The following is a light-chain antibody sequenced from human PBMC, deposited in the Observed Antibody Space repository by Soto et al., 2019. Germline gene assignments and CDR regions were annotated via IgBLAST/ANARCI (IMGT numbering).Light chain of an antibody. J-gene: IGKJ1*01. V-gene: IGKV3-15*01. Sequence: EIVMTPSPATLSASPVERATLSCRASQSVSSNLAWYQQKPGQAPRLLIYGASTRATGIPARFSGSGSGTEFTLTISSLQSEDFAVYYCQQYNNWPLTFGQGTKVDIK. CDR3: QQYNNWPLT. CDR2: GAS. CDR1: QSVSSN.